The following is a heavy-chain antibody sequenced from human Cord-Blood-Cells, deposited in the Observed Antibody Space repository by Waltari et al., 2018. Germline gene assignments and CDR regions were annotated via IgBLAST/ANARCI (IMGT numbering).Heavy chain of an antibody. Sequence: QLQLQESGSGLVKPSQTLSLTCAVSGGSISSGGYSWRWIRQPPGQGLEWIGYIYHIGSTYYNPSLKSRVTISVDRSKNQFSLKLSSVTAADTAVYYCARGGSGYYDFWSGYGPLFDYWGQGTLVTVSS. CDR2: IYHIGST. V-gene: IGHV4-30-2*01. D-gene: IGHD3-3*01. CDR1: GGSISSGGYS. CDR3: ARGGSGYYDFWSGYGPLFDY. J-gene: IGHJ4*02.